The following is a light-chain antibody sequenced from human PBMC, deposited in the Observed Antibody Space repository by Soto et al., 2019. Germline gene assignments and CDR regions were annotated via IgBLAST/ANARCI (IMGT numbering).Light chain of an antibody. CDR3: QQYEYLPYT. J-gene: IGKJ2*01. Sequence: DIQMTQSGSSLSASVGDRVTITCQASQDISNHLSWFQQKPGKAPKLLIYDTSNLETGVPSRFSGTGSGTDFSITISSLQPEDIATYYCQQYEYLPYTFGQGTKLEIK. CDR1: QDISNH. V-gene: IGKV1-33*01. CDR2: DTS.